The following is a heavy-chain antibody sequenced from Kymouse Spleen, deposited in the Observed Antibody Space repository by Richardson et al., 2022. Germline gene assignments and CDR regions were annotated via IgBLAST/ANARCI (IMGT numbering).Heavy chain of an antibody. J-gene: IGHJ6*02. Sequence: EVQLVESGGGLVQPGRSLRLSCAASGFTFDDYAMHWVRQAPGKGLEWVSGISWNSGSIGYADSVKGRFTISRDNAKNSLYLQMNSLRAEDTALYYCAKALSGWSQYYYYYGMDVWGQGTTVTVSS. CDR2: ISWNSGSI. CDR1: GFTFDDYA. V-gene: IGHV3-9*01. CDR3: AKALSGWSQYYYYYGMDV. D-gene: IGHD6-19*01.